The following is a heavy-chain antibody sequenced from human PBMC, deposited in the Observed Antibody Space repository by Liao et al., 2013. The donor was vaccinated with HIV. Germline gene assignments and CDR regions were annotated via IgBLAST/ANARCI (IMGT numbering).Heavy chain of an antibody. CDR1: GGSIRSYY. CDR2: IYHRGST. CDR3: ARGTLMGRYFDL. D-gene: IGHD2-8*01. Sequence: QVQLQESGPGLVKPSETLSLTCTVSGGSIRSYYWSWIRQPPGKGLEWIGYIYHRGSTNHNPSLKSRVTISLDTPKNHFSLNLSSVTAADTAVYYCARGTLMGRYFDLWGRGTLVTVSS. V-gene: IGHV4-59*08. J-gene: IGHJ2*01.